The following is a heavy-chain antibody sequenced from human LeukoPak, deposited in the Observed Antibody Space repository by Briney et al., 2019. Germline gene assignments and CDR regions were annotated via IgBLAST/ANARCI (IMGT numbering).Heavy chain of an antibody. D-gene: IGHD3-10*01. CDR1: GFTFSSYW. V-gene: IGHV3-74*01. CDR2: INSDGSTT. Sequence: GGSRRLSCGASGFTFSSYWMLWVRQAPGKGLVWISRINSDGSTTSYADSVKGRFTISRDNAKNTLYLQMNSLRAEDTAVYYCARGNYYGQDYWGQGTLVTVSS. J-gene: IGHJ4*02. CDR3: ARGNYYGQDY.